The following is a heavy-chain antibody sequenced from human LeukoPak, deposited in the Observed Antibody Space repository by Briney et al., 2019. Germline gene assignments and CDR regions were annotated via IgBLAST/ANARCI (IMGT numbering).Heavy chain of an antibody. Sequence: PSETLSLTCAVYGGSFSGYYWSWIRQPPGKGLEWIGEINHSGSTNYNPSLKSRVTISVDTSKNQFSLKLSSVTAADTAVYYCARHVAVLTTVVTGVYYFDYWGQGTLVTVSS. D-gene: IGHD4-23*01. CDR1: GGSFSGYY. CDR3: ARHVAVLTTVVTGVYYFDY. CDR2: INHSGST. J-gene: IGHJ4*02. V-gene: IGHV4-34*01.